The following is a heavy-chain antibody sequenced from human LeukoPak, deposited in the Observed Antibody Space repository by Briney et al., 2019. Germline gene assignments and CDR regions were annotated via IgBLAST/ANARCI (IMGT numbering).Heavy chain of an antibody. D-gene: IGHD4-17*01. CDR2: IYYSGST. J-gene: IGHJ4*02. CDR1: GGSISGHY. V-gene: IGHV4-30-4*08. CDR3: ASSSFNYGDYGIAYFDY. Sequence: SETLSLTCSVSGGSISGHYWNWIRQPPGKGLEWIGYIYYSGSTYYNPSLKSRVTISVDTSKNQFSLKLSSVTAADTAVYYCASSSFNYGDYGIAYFDYWGQGTLVTVSS.